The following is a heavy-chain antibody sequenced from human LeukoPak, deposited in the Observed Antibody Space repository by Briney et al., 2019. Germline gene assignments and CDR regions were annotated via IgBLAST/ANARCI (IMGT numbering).Heavy chain of an antibody. CDR2: ISGSSSYI. J-gene: IGHJ4*02. Sequence: GGSLRLSCAASGFTFSSYSMNWVRQAPGKGLEWVSSISGSSSYIYYADSVKGRFTISRDNSKNTLYLQMNSLRAEDTAVYYCAKKSTGAPYYFDYWGQGTLVTVSS. V-gene: IGHV3-21*01. CDR1: GFTFSSYS. D-gene: IGHD3-10*01. CDR3: AKKSTGAPYYFDY.